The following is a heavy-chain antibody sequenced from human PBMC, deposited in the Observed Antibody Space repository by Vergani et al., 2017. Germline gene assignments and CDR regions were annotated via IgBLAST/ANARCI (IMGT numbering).Heavy chain of an antibody. D-gene: IGHD2-2*01. Sequence: EVQLLESGGGLVQPGGSLRLSCAASGFTFSSYAVSWVRQVPGKGLEWVSGISGRGGHTYYANSVKDRFTISRDNSKNTLYLKMNSLRADDTAVYYCAKGVYFSSTSCYEGRGYYYGMGVWGQGTTVTVSS. CDR3: AKGVYFSSTSCYEGRGYYYGMGV. CDR2: ISGRGGHT. V-gene: IGHV3-23*01. CDR1: GFTFSSYA. J-gene: IGHJ6*02.